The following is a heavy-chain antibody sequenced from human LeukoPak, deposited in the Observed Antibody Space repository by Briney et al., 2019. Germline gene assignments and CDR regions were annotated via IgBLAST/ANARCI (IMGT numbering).Heavy chain of an antibody. Sequence: GGSLTLSCAASGFTFSGYWMSWLRQAPGKGLDWVSSISSSGNTYYADSVKGRFTISRDDSKNMLYLQMNSLRAEDTAVYYCVKGRISEDGLDFWGQGTLVTVSS. CDR2: ISSSGNT. CDR1: GFTFSGYW. J-gene: IGHJ4*02. CDR3: VKGRISEDGLDF. V-gene: IGHV3-23*01. D-gene: IGHD6-13*01.